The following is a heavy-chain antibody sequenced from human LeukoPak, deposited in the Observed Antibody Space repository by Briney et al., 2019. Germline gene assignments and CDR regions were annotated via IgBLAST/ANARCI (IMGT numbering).Heavy chain of an antibody. V-gene: IGHV3-7*01. CDR1: GFTFSSHW. CDR3: ARIGMATISYFDY. J-gene: IGHJ4*02. Sequence: GGSLRLSXAASGFTFSSHWMSWVRQAPGKGLEWVANIKLDGSEKYYVDSVKGRFTISRDNGKNSLYLQMNSLRAEDTAVYFCARIGMATISYFDYWGQGTLVTVSS. D-gene: IGHD5-24*01. CDR2: IKLDGSEK.